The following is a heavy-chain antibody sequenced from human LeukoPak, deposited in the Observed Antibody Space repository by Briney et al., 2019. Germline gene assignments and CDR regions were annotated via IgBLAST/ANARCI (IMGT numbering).Heavy chain of an antibody. CDR1: GGSISSYY. CDR2: IYYSGST. J-gene: IGHJ4*02. D-gene: IGHD1-20*01. CDR3: ARVLVTGGARGFSDY. Sequence: PSETLSLTCTVSGGSISSYYWSWIRQPPGKGLEWIGYIYYSGSTNYNPSLKSRVTMSVDTSKNQFSLKLSSVTAADTAVYYCARVLVTGGARGFSDYWGQGILVTVSS. V-gene: IGHV4-59*12.